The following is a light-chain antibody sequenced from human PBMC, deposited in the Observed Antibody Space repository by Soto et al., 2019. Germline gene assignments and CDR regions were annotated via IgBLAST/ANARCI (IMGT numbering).Light chain of an antibody. CDR2: GAS. CDR3: QHYSSSPPWT. Sequence: EIVLTQSPGTLSLSPGERATLSCRASQSVSSSYLAWYQQKPGQAPRLLIYGASSRATGIPDRISGSGSGTDFTLTIIRLDPEDFAVYYCQHYSSSPPWTFGQGTKVEIK. J-gene: IGKJ1*01. CDR1: QSVSSSY. V-gene: IGKV3-20*01.